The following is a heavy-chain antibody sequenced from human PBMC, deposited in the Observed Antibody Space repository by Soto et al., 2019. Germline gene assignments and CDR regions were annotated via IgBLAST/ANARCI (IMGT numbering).Heavy chain of an antibody. J-gene: IGHJ4*02. CDR1: GGSISSYY. CDR3: ARGDYYDSSGYYHFDY. Sequence: SETRSLTCTVAGGSISSYYCSWIRQPAEEGLEWIGRIYTSGSTNYNPPLKSRVTMSVDTSKNQYSLKLSSVTAADTAVYYCARGDYYDSSGYYHFDYWGQGTLVTVSS. V-gene: IGHV4-4*07. CDR2: IYTSGST. D-gene: IGHD3-22*01.